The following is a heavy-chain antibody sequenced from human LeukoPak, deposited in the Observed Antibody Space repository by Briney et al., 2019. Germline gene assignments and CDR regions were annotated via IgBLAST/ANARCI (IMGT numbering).Heavy chain of an antibody. CDR1: GFTFDDYG. CDR3: ARDHTARVYDYVWGSYKYYYYMDV. D-gene: IGHD3-16*01. V-gene: IGHV3-30*03. Sequence: PGGSLRLSCAASGFTFDDYGLSWVRQAPGKGLEWVAVISYDGSNKYYADSVKGRFTISRDNSKNTLYLQMNSLRAEDTAVYYCARDHTARVYDYVWGSYKYYYYMDVWGKGTTVTVSS. CDR2: ISYDGSNK. J-gene: IGHJ6*03.